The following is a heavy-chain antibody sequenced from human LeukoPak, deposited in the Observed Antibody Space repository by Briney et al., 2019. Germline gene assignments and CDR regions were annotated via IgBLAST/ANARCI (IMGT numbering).Heavy chain of an antibody. V-gene: IGHV3-23*01. D-gene: IGHD2-21*02. CDR3: ARSDGGVLYCGEDCYLDL. CDR1: GLTLSLSRYA. CDR2: ISPSGDST. J-gene: IGHJ4*02. Sequence: GGSLRLSCAASGLTLSLSRYAVHWVRQAPGRGLEWVSYISPSGDSTVNAESVKGRFNISRDSSKNTVFLQMNSLRAEDTAIYYRARSDGGVLYCGEDCYLDLWGQGTLVTVSS.